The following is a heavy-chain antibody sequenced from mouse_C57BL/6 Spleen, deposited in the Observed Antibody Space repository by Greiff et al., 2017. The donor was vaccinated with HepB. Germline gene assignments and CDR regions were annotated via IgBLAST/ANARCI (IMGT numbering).Heavy chain of an antibody. CDR3: ARGDPTVVALDY. Sequence: QVQLQQPGAELVRPGSSVKLSCKASGYTFTSYWMDWVKQRPGQGLEWIGNIYPSDSETHYNQKFKDKATLTVDKSSSTAYMQLSSLTSEDSAVYYCARGDPTVVALDYWGQGTTLTVSS. CDR1: GYTFTSYW. D-gene: IGHD1-1*01. J-gene: IGHJ2*01. V-gene: IGHV1-61*01. CDR2: IYPSDSET.